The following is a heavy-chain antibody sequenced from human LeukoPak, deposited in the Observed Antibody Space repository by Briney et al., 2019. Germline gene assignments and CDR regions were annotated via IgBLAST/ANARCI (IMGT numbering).Heavy chain of an antibody. Sequence: ASVRVSCKASGYTFTSYDINWVRQATGQGLEWMGWMNPNSGNTGYAQKFQGRVTITRNTSISTAYMELSSLRSEDTAVYYCARPGGYCSSTSCRSSFDYWGQGTLVTVSS. V-gene: IGHV1-8*03. CDR2: MNPNSGNT. D-gene: IGHD2-2*01. CDR1: GYTFTSYD. CDR3: ARPGGYCSSTSCRSSFDY. J-gene: IGHJ4*02.